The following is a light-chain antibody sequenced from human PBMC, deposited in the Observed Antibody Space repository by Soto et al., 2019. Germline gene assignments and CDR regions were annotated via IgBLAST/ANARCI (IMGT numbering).Light chain of an antibody. CDR3: QQYHSYWT. J-gene: IGKJ1*01. CDR1: QNIRSP. V-gene: IGKV1-5*01. Sequence: DFQMTQSPSTLSASVGDRVTITCRASQNIRSPLAWFQHKPGKAPKLMIYDASSLESGVPQRCSGSGSGTEFTLTISSLQTDDVSTYYCQQYHSYWTFGQGTKVDI. CDR2: DAS.